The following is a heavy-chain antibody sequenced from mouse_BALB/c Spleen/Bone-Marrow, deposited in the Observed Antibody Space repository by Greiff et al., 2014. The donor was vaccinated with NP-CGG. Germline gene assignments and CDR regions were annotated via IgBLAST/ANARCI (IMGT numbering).Heavy chain of an antibody. D-gene: IGHD2-4*01. CDR1: GFTFSDYY. CDR2: ISNGGGST. J-gene: IGHJ3*01. Sequence: EVQLVESGGGLVQPGGSLKLSCATSGFTFSDYYMYLVRQTPEKRLEWVAYISNGGGSTYYPDTVKGRFTISRDNAKNTLYLQMSRLKSEDTAMYYCARHNYDETWFAYWGQGTLVTVSA. V-gene: IGHV5-12*02. CDR3: ARHNYDETWFAY.